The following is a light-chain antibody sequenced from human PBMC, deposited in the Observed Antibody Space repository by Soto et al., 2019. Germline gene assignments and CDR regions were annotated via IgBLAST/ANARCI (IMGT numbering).Light chain of an antibody. V-gene: IGKV1-5*01. Sequence: DSQMTQAPSTLPGSVGDRVTISCRPSQSISRGLAWYQQKTGKXYKXXIDGVSSLKSGVPSRFSGSGSGTEFTLVISSLQPDDGATDDGQQYKSYSVTFGQGTKVDI. CDR1: QSISRG. CDR2: GVS. CDR3: QQYKSYSVT. J-gene: IGKJ1*01.